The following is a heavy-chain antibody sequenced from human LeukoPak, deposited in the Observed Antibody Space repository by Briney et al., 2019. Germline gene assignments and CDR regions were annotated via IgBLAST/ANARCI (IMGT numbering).Heavy chain of an antibody. CDR1: GFTFSSYA. CDR2: ICCSGGST. Sequence: PGGSLRLSCAASGFTFSSYAMSWVRQAPGKGLEWVSDICCSGGSTYYADSVKGRFTISRDNSKNTLYLQMNSLRAEDTAVYYCAKSYYGSGSYYKPPFDYWGQGTLVTVSS. CDR3: AKSYYGSGSYYKPPFDY. J-gene: IGHJ4*02. V-gene: IGHV3-23*01. D-gene: IGHD3-10*01.